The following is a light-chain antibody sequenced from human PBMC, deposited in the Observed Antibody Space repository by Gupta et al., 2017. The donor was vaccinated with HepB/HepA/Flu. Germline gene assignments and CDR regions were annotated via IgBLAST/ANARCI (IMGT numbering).Light chain of an antibody. CDR2: GAS. Sequence: EIVLTQSPGTLSLSPGERATLSCRASQSVSSSDLAWYQQKPGQAPRRLIYGASSRATGTPDRFSGSGSGTDFTLTISRLEPEDFAVYYCQQYGSSPCFGQGTKLEIK. CDR1: QSVSSSD. J-gene: IGKJ2*03. CDR3: QQYGSSPC. V-gene: IGKV3-20*01.